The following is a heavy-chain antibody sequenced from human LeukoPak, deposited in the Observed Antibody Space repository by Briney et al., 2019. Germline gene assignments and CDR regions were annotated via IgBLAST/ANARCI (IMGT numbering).Heavy chain of an antibody. CDR3: AREMATIDRRGFNYYYYYMDV. J-gene: IGHJ6*03. CDR1: GYTFTGYY. CDR2: MNPNSGNT. V-gene: IGHV1-8*03. Sequence: ASVKVSCKASGYTFTGYYMHWVRQAPGQGLEWMGWMNPNSGNTGYAQKFQGRVTITRNTSISTAYMELSSLRSEDTAVYYCAREMATIDRRGFNYYYYYMDVWGKGTTVTVSS. D-gene: IGHD5-24*01.